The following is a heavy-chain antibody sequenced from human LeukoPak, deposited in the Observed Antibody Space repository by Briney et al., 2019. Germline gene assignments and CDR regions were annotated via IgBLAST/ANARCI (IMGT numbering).Heavy chain of an antibody. CDR2: IYSGGST. CDR1: GFTVSSNY. CDR3: ASEVGYCSSTSCYLHDY. J-gene: IGHJ4*02. D-gene: IGHD2-2*01. V-gene: IGHV3-53*01. Sequence: GGSLRLSCAASGFTVSSNYMSWVRQAPGKGLEWVSVIYSGGSTYYTDSVKGRFTISRDNSKNTRYLQMNSLRAEDTAVYYCASEVGYCSSTSCYLHDYWGQGTLVTVSS.